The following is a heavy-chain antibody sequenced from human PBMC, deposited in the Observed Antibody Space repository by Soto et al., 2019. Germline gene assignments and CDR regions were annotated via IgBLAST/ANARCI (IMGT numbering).Heavy chain of an antibody. CDR1: GYTXNSYA. J-gene: IGHJ4*02. CDR2: ISAYNCNT. CDR3: SLTWGWDSSGYYDTGY. Sequence: SXKVSYKASGYTXNSYAIGLVRQAPGQCLEWIGWISAYNCNTNYAKKLQGRVTITTDTSTNTAYIEMRSLRSDDTAVYYCSLTWGWDSSGYYDTGYWGQGTLIPVSS. V-gene: IGHV1-18*01. D-gene: IGHD3-22*01.